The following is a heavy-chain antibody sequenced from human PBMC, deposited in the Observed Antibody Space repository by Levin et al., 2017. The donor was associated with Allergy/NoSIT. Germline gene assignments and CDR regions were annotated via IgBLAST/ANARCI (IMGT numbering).Heavy chain of an antibody. D-gene: IGHD3-22*01. CDR2: ISGSGGST. Sequence: GGSLRLSCAASGFTFSSYAMSWVRQAPGKGLEWVSAISGSGGSTYYADSVKGRFTISRDNSKNTLYLQMNSLRAEDTAVYYCAKDRLPWYGWGSGYPYYFDYWGQGTLVTVSS. CDR1: GFTFSSYA. J-gene: IGHJ4*02. CDR3: AKDRLPWYGWGSGYPYYFDY. V-gene: IGHV3-23*01.